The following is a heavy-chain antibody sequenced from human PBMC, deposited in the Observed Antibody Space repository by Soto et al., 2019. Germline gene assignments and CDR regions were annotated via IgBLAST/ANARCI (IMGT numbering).Heavy chain of an antibody. Sequence: QVQLVESGGGVVQPGRSLRLSCAASGFTFSSFGMHWVRQAPGKGLEWVAHISYDGSNDHSADSVKGRFTSSRDNSEDTLYLQMNSLRVEDTAVYYCAKDTYFHDSSGYYIFDYWGQGTLVTVSS. CDR1: GFTFSSFG. D-gene: IGHD3-22*01. CDR3: AKDTYFHDSSGYYIFDY. CDR2: ISYDGSND. V-gene: IGHV3-30*18. J-gene: IGHJ4*02.